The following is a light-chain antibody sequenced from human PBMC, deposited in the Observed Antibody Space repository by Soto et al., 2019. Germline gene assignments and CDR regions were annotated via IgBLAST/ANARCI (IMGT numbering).Light chain of an antibody. Sequence: EIVMTQSPATLSVSPGETATLSCRASQSVGGAVAWYQHKPGQAPRLLIVGAFIRATGVPGRLSGGGSGTEFTLTISSLQSEDFAVYYCQQYKNWPPLTFGGGTTVEIK. CDR2: GAF. J-gene: IGKJ4*01. CDR1: QSVGGA. V-gene: IGKV3-15*01. CDR3: QQYKNWPPLT.